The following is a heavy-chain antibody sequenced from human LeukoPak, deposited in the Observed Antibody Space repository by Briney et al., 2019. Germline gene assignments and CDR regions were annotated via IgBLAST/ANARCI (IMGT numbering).Heavy chain of an antibody. CDR3: ARGLGGDHRYTQLPFDY. D-gene: IGHD1-1*01. Sequence: PSETLSLTCIVSGGSVSSGGYYWSWIRQHPGKGLEWIGYIYYSGSTYYNPSLKSRVTISVDTSKNQFSLKLSSVTAADTAVYYCARGLGGDHRYTQLPFDYWGQGTLVTVSS. J-gene: IGHJ4*02. V-gene: IGHV4-31*03. CDR1: GGSVSSGGYY. CDR2: IYYSGST.